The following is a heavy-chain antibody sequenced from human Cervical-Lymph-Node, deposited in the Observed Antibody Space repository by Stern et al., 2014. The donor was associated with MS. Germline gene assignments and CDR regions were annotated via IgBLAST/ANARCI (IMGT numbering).Heavy chain of an antibody. CDR2: ITTNGGST. CDR1: GFTFSSYA. D-gene: IGHD2-15*01. CDR3: ARGGAGCSGGTCFDY. Sequence: EVHLVESGGGLVQPGGSLRLSCAASGFTFSSYAMHWVRQAPGKGLEYVSTITTNGGSTYYANSVKGRFTISRDNSKNTLYLQMGSLRAEDMAVYYCARGGAGCSGGTCFDYWGQGTLVTVSS. J-gene: IGHJ4*02. V-gene: IGHV3-64*01.